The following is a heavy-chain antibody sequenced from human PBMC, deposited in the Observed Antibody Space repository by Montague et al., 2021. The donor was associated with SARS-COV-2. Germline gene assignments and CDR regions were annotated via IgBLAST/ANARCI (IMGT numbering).Heavy chain of an antibody. CDR2: IYHSGTT. V-gene: IGHV4-59*11. D-gene: IGHD2-21*01. CDR3: ARPSMVSRNCYYSGIDV. J-gene: IGHJ6*02. Sequence: SETLSLTCIVSGGSINSLYWSWIRQPPGKGLEWIGYIYHSGTTHYSPSLKSRVAISLDTSKNQSSLALNSVTAADTAVYYCARPSMVSRNCYYSGIDVWGQGTTVTVSS. CDR1: GGSINSLY.